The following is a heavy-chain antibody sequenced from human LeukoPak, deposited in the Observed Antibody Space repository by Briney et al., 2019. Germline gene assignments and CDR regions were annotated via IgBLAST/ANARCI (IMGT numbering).Heavy chain of an antibody. CDR1: GGSFSGYY. CDR2: INHSGST. J-gene: IGHJ4*02. CDR3: ARGGEYFDY. D-gene: IGHD3-10*01. V-gene: IGHV4-34*01. Sequence: SETLSLTCAVYGGSFSGYYWSWIRQPPGKGLEWIGEINHSGSTNYNPSLKSRVTMSVDTSKNQFSLKLSSVTAADTAVYYCARGGEYFDYWGQGTLVTVSS.